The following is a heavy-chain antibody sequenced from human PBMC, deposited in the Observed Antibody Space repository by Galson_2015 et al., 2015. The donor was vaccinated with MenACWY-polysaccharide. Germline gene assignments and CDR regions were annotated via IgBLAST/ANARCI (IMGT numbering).Heavy chain of an antibody. J-gene: IGHJ4*02. CDR2: MNPSSGNT. Sequence: SVKVSCKASGYKFTSYDINWVRQASGQGLEWMGWMNPSSGNTGYAQEFQGRVAMTRDTATSTAYMELRMLRYDDTAVYYCARIIARKYTFADSWGQGTLVSVS. CDR3: ARIIARKYTFADS. CDR1: GYKFTSYD. D-gene: IGHD2-21*01. V-gene: IGHV1-8*01.